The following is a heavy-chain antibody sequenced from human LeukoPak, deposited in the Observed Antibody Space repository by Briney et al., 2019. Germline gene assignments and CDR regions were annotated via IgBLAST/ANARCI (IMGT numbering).Heavy chain of an antibody. CDR1: GGSMSSSSYY. Sequence: SETLSLTCTVSGGSMSSSSYYWAWIRQPPGKGLEYIGSYSGSTYYNPSLKSRVTISVDTSKKQFSLKLSSVTAADTAVYYCARRLDSSGWVKYWGQGTLVTVSS. CDR2: YSGST. V-gene: IGHV4-39*01. D-gene: IGHD6-19*01. J-gene: IGHJ4*02. CDR3: ARRLDSSGWVKY.